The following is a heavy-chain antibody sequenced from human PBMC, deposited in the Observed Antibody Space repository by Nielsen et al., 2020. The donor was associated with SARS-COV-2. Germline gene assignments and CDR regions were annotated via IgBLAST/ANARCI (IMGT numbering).Heavy chain of an antibody. V-gene: IGHV3-23*01. CDR3: AKDFCSSTSCPPWYYYYGVDV. Sequence: GESLKISCAASGFSFSSYAMSWVRQAPGKGLEWVSAISGSGGSTYYADSVKGRFTISRDNSKNTLYLQMNSLRAEDTAVYYCAKDFCSSTSCPPWYYYYGVDVWGQGTTVTVSS. D-gene: IGHD2-2*01. CDR2: ISGSGGST. J-gene: IGHJ6*02. CDR1: GFSFSSYA.